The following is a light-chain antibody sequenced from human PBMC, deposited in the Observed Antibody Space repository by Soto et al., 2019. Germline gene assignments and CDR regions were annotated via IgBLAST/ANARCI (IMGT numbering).Light chain of an antibody. CDR3: AAWDANLNGPL. V-gene: IGLV1-44*01. CDR2: SDN. Sequence: QSVLTQPPSLSGTPGQRVTISCSGSNSNIGRYSVNWYQHLQGTAPKILIFSDNEWPSGVPDRFSGAKTGTSASLAISGLQSEYEAEYYCAAWDANLNGPLFGGGTKLTVL. CDR1: NSNIGRYS. J-gene: IGLJ3*02.